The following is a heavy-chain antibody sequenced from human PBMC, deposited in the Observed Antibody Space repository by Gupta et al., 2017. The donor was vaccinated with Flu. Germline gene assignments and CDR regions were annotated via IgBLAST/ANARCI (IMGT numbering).Heavy chain of an antibody. CDR1: GYSISSGYY. Sequence: QVQLQESGPGLVKPSETLSLACDVSGYSISSGYYWGWIRQPPGKGLEWIESIFHNEITYNNPSLRSRLSMSVDTSKNQFSLKLSSVTAADTAGYYCARGFNWNFDYWGQGILVTVSS. CDR2: IFHNEIT. D-gene: IGHD1-20*01. CDR3: ARGFNWNFDY. J-gene: IGHJ4*02. V-gene: IGHV4-38-2*01.